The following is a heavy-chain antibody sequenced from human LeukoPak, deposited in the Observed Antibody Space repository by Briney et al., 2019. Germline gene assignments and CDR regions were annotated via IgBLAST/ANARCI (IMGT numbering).Heavy chain of an antibody. CDR2: IYLGDSDT. CDR3: ARHYGDYDILTGSYPYVMDV. D-gene: IGHD3-9*01. Sequence: GESLKISCKGSGYNFPTYWIGWVRQMPGKGLEWMGIIYLGDSDTTYSPSFQGQVTISADKSISTAYLQWSSLKASDTAMYYCARHYGDYDILTGSYPYVMDVWGQGTTVTVSS. J-gene: IGHJ6*02. CDR1: GYNFPTYW. V-gene: IGHV5-51*01.